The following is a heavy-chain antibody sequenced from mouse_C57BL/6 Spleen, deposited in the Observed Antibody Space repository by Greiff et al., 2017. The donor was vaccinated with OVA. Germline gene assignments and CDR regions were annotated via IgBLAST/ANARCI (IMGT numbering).Heavy chain of an antibody. J-gene: IGHJ3*01. CDR2: ISDGGSYT. V-gene: IGHV5-4*01. CDR1: GFTFSSYA. CDR3: ARVYDGYYFFAY. Sequence: EVQVVESGGGLVKPGGSLKLSCAASGFTFSSYAMSWVRQTPEKRLEWVATISDGGSYTYYPDNVKGRFTISRDNAKNNLYLQMSHLKSEDTAMYYCARVYDGYYFFAYWGQGTLVTVSA. D-gene: IGHD2-3*01.